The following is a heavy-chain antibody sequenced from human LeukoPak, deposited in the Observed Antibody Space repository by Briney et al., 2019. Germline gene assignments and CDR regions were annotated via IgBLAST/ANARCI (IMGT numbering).Heavy chain of an antibody. CDR1: GFTFSDYY. CDR2: ISSSGSTI. V-gene: IGHV3-11*04. D-gene: IGHD6-13*01. J-gene: IGHJ4*02. CDR3: AKDTTAWYRFDY. Sequence: GGSLRLSCAASGFTFSDYYMSWIRQAPGKGLEWVSYISSSGSTIYYADSVKGRFTISRDNAKNSLYLQMNSLRAEDTAVYYCAKDTTAWYRFDYWGQGTLVTVSS.